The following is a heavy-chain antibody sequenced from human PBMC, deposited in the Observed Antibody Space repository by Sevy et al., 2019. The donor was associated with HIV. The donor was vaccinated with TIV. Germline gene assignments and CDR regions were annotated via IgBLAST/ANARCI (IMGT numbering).Heavy chain of an antibody. CDR1: GGTFSSYA. CDR2: IIPIFGTA. J-gene: IGHJ4*02. CDR3: ARDCSSTSCYEGMDY. Sequence: ASVKVSCKASGGTFSSYAISWVRQAPGQGLEWMGGIIPIFGTANYAQKFQGRVTITADESTSTAYMELSSLRSEDTAVYYCARDCSSTSCYEGMDYWGQGTLVTVSS. V-gene: IGHV1-69*13. D-gene: IGHD2-2*01.